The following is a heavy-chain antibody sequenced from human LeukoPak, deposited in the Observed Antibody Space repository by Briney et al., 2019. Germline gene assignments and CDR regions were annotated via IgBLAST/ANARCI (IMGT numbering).Heavy chain of an antibody. D-gene: IGHD3-22*01. J-gene: IGHJ4*02. Sequence: GGSLRLSCAASGFTFSSYSMNWVRQAPGKGLEWVSSISSSSSYIYYADSVKGRFTISRDNAKNSLYLQTNSLRAEDTAVYYCARDKYDSSGLPSYWGQGTLVTVSS. CDR2: ISSSSSYI. CDR1: GFTFSSYS. CDR3: ARDKYDSSGLPSY. V-gene: IGHV3-21*01.